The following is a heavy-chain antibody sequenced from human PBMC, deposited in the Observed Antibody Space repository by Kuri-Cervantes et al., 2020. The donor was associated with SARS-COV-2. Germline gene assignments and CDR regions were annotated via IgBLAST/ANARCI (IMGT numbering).Heavy chain of an antibody. V-gene: IGHV4-38-2*01. J-gene: IGHJ6*03. CDR1: GYSISSGYY. D-gene: IGHD6-6*01. CDR2: IYHSGST. CDR3: ATQRGRMSSSFYYYYMDA. Sequence: GSLRLSCAVSGYSISSGYYWGWIRQPPGKGLEWIGSIYHSGSTYYNPSLKSRVTISVDTSKNQFSLKLSSVTAADTAVYYCATQRGRMSSSFYYYYMDAWGKGTTVTVSS.